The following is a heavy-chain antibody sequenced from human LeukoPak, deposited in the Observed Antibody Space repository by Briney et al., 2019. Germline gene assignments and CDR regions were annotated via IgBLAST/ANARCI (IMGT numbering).Heavy chain of an antibody. Sequence: GRSLRLSCAASGFTFSSYAMHWVRQAPGKGLEWVAVISYDGSNKYYADSVKGRFTISRDNSKSTLYLQMNSLRAEDTAVYYCARDKSSVGATPDAFDIWGQGTMVTVSS. CDR1: GFTFSSYA. CDR2: ISYDGSNK. D-gene: IGHD1-26*01. CDR3: ARDKSSVGATPDAFDI. J-gene: IGHJ3*02. V-gene: IGHV3-30-3*01.